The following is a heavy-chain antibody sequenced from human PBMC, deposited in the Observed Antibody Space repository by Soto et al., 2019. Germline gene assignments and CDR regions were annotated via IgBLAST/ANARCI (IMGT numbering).Heavy chain of an antibody. CDR2: INPSRGST. V-gene: IGHV1-46*03. J-gene: IGHJ3*01. CDR1: AYTLTGYY. CDR3: TRSIITTAGTDAFDL. D-gene: IGHD6-13*01. Sequence: QVQLEQSGAEVKKPGASVRVSCTASAYTLTGYYVHWVRQAPGQGPEWMGMINPSRGSTDYAQKFQGRVTMTRDTSPTIVYMALSSLRSEDTAIYYCTRSIITTAGTDAFDLWGQGTLVTVSS.